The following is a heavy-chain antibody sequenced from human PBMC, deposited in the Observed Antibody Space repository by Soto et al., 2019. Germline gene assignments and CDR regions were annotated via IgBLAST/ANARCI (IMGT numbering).Heavy chain of an antibody. V-gene: IGHV3-33*01. CDR2: IWFDGGKK. J-gene: IGHJ4*02. CDR1: GFTFSTFG. Sequence: QVQLVESGGGVVQPGRSLRLSCAASGFTFSTFGMHWVRQAPGKGLEWVAVIWFDGGKKYYADSAKGRFTISRDNSKNTLYLQMNSLGVEDTAVYYCARDVFYYADYWGQGTLVTVSS. CDR3: ARDVFYYADY. D-gene: IGHD3-10*01.